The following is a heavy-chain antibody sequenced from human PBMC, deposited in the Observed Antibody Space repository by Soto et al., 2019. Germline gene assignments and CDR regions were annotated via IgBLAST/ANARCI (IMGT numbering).Heavy chain of an antibody. V-gene: IGHV4-34*01. CDR1: GGSFSGYY. CDR3: ASSAAGYCSSNSCSGVLWFGEPETYYYYGMDV. Sequence: SETLSLTCAVYGGSFSGYYWSWIRQPPGKGLEWIGEINHSGSTNYNPSLKSRVTISVDTSKNQFSLKLSSVTAADTAVYYCASSAAGYCSSNSCSGVLWFGEPETYYYYGMDVWGQGTTVTVSS. CDR2: INHSGST. D-gene: IGHD2-2*03. J-gene: IGHJ6*02.